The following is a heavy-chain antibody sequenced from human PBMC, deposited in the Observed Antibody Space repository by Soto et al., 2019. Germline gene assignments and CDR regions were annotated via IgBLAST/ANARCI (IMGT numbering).Heavy chain of an antibody. J-gene: IGHJ6*02. D-gene: IGHD3-10*01. CDR1: RYTFTSYG. CDR2: ISAYNGNT. CDR3: ARNGDEIVRDYYYYGMEV. Sequence: ASVKVSCKASRYTFTSYGISCVRQAPGEGLEWMGWISAYNGNTNYAQKLQGRVTMTTDTSTSTAYMELRSLRSDDTAVYYCARNGDEIVRDYYYYGMEVWGQGSTVSDSS. V-gene: IGHV1-18*01.